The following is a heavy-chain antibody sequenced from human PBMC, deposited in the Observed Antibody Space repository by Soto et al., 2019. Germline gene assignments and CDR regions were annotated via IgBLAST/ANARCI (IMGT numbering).Heavy chain of an antibody. CDR3: ATDGTTVTSPYYYYGMDV. J-gene: IGHJ6*02. CDR1: GFTFSSYS. Sequence: EVQLVESGGGLVQPGGSLRLSCAASGFTFSSYSMNWVRQAPGKGLEWVSYISSSSSTIYYADSVKGRFTISRDNAKNSLYLQMNSLRDEDTAVYYCATDGTTVTSPYYYYGMDVWGQGTTVTVSS. V-gene: IGHV3-48*02. D-gene: IGHD4-17*01. CDR2: ISSSSSTI.